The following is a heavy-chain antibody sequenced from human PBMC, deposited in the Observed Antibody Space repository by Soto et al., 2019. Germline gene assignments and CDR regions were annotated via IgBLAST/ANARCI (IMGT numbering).Heavy chain of an antibody. J-gene: IGHJ4*02. CDR1: GFTFSSYE. V-gene: IGHV3-48*03. Sequence: EVQLVESGGGLVQPGGSLRLSCAASGFTFSSYEMNWVRQAPGKGLEWVSYISSSGSTIYYADSVKGRFTISRDNAKNSLYLQMNSLRAEDTAVYYCARDSLRWSSGWYGDFDYWGQGTLVTVSS. CDR3: ARDSLRWSSGWYGDFDY. CDR2: ISSSGSTI. D-gene: IGHD6-19*01.